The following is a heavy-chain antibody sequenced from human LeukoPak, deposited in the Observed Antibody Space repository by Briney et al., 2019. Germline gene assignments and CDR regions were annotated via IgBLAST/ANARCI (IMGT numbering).Heavy chain of an antibody. D-gene: IGHD1-26*01. CDR1: GGSISSSSYY. J-gene: IGHJ4*02. CDR3: ARERTFSRPGGSYPLDY. V-gene: IGHV4-39*02. Sequence: SETLSLTCTVSGGSISSSSYYWGWIRQPPGKGLEWIGSIYYSGSTYYNPPLKSRVTISVDTSKNQFSLKLSSVTAADTAVYYCARERTFSRPGGSYPLDYWGQGTLVTVSS. CDR2: IYYSGST.